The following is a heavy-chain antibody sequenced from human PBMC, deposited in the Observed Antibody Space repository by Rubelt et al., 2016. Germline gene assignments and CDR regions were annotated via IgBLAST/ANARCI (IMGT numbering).Heavy chain of an antibody. J-gene: IGHJ5*02. D-gene: IGHD6-13*01. CDR2: SGST. Sequence: SGSTYYNPSLKSRVTISVDTSKNQFSLKLSSVTAADTAVYYCARDSSSWYRENWFDPWGQGTLVTVSS. CDR3: ARDSSSWYRENWFDP. V-gene: IGHV4-39*07.